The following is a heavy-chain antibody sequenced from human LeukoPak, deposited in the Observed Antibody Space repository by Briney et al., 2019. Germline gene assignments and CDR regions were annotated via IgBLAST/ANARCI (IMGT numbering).Heavy chain of an antibody. CDR3: ATNSGSYFLY. V-gene: IGHV1-24*01. D-gene: IGHD1-26*01. CDR1: GYTLTELV. CDR2: FDPEDGET. Sequence: ASVKVSCKVSGYTLTELVIHWVRPAPGKGLEWMGGFDPEDGETIYAQKFQGRVTMTEDTSTDTAYMELSSLRSEDTAVYYCATNSGSYFLYWGQGTLVTVSS. J-gene: IGHJ4*02.